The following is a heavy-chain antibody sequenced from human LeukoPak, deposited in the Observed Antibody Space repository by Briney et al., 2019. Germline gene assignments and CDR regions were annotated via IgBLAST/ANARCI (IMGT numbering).Heavy chain of an antibody. J-gene: IGHJ3*02. Sequence: GGSLRLSCAASGFLFSIYDKLWLRQAPGKGLVGVVHKWYDGTNIQYVDSVKGSFTIYRENHKNTLYLQMHSLRAENTAVYYCVRDGGELEADGFDIWGKGTMVTVSS. CDR2: KWYDGTNI. D-gene: IGHD2-21*01. CDR3: VRDGGELEADGFDI. V-gene: IGHV3-33*08. CDR1: GFLFSIYD.